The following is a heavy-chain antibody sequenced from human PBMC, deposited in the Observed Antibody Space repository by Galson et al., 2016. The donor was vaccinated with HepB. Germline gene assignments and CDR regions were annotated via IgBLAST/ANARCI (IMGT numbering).Heavy chain of an antibody. CDR2: ISHDGRNK. J-gene: IGHJ4*02. V-gene: IGHV3-30*18. CDR3: AKDGKPWWESYCHSTSCYVGYFDD. Sequence: SLRLSCAGSGFTFSNYGVHWVRQAPGKGLEWVAVISHDGRNKYYADSLKGRFNISRDDLKSTLFPQMNNLRPEDTAFYFCAKDGKPWWESYCHSTSCYVGYFDDWGQGTLVTVSS. CDR1: GFTFSNYG. D-gene: IGHD2-2*01.